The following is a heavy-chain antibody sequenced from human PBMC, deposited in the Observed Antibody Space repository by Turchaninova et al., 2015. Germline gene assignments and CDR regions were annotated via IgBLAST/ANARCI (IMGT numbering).Heavy chain of an antibody. Sequence: QVQLQQWGAGLLKPSATLSLACAVYGGSFSAYSWSCIRQPPGKGLGWIGEINHSGSTNYNPSLKSRVTISVDTSKNQFSLKLSSVTAADTAVYYCARGGMTTVYYYYMDVWGKGTTVTVSS. CDR2: INHSGST. V-gene: IGHV4-34*01. CDR3: ARGGMTTVYYYYMDV. D-gene: IGHD4-11*01. J-gene: IGHJ6*03. CDR1: GGSFSAYS.